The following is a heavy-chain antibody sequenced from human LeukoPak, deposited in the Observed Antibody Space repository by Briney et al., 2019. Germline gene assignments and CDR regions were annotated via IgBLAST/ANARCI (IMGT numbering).Heavy chain of an antibody. J-gene: IGHJ3*02. V-gene: IGHV3-30*04. CDR2: ISYDGSNK. CDR3: ARWGYCSGGSCYSPYDAFDI. D-gene: IGHD2-15*01. CDR1: GFTFSSYA. Sequence: PGGSLRLSCAASGFTFSSYAMHWVRQAPGKGLEWVAVISYDGSNKYYADSVKGRFTISRDNSKNTLYLQMNSLRAEETAVYYCARWGYCSGGSCYSPYDAFDIWGQGTMVTVSS.